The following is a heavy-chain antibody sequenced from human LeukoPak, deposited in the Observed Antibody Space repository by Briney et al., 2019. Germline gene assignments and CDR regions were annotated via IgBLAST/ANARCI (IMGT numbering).Heavy chain of an antibody. CDR3: ARVPKFSAIFG. CDR2: ISSSGSPI. V-gene: IGHV3-48*01. CDR1: GFTFSAYS. J-gene: IGHJ6*02. Sequence: PRGSLRLSCAASGFTFSAYSMNWVRQAPGKGLEWISYISSSGSPIYYADSVKGRFTIAGDNAKNSLFLQMNSLRAEDTAVYYCARVPKFSAIFGWGQGTTVTVSS. D-gene: IGHD3-3*01.